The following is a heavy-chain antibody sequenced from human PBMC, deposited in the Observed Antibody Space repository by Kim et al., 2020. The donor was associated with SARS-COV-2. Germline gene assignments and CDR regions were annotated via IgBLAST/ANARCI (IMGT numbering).Heavy chain of an antibody. J-gene: IGHJ4*02. CDR2: ITEDGSQR. V-gene: IGHV3-7*01. CDR3: VRGTRDWPGVDY. Sequence: GGSLRLSCAASGFTFCSYWMHWVRQAPGKGLEWLTKITEDGSQRWSVDSVKGRFSISRDNTKNSLYLQMNSLRVEDTAVYFCVRGTRDWPGVDYWGQGTLVTVSS. CDR1: GFTFCSYW. D-gene: IGHD3-9*01.